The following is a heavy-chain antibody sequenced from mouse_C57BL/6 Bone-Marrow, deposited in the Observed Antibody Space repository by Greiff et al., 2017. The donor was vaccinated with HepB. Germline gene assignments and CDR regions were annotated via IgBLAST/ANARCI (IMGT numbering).Heavy chain of an antibody. CDR2: IYPRSGIT. V-gene: IGHV1-81*01. D-gene: IGHD1-1*01. Sequence: VQLQQSGAELARPGASVKLSCKASGYTFTSYGISWVKQRTGQGLEWIGEIYPRSGITYYNEKFKGKATLTADKSSSTAYMELRSLTSEDSAVYFCARAGPITTVVATNFDYWGQGTTLTVSS. CDR1: GYTFTSYG. CDR3: ARAGPITTVVATNFDY. J-gene: IGHJ2*01.